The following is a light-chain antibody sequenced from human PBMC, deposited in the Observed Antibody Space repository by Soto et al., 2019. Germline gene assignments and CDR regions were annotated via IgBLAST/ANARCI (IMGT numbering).Light chain of an antibody. CDR3: QKYNSAPLT. CDR2: ATS. CDR1: QGTAPY. J-gene: IGKJ4*01. Sequence: DVQMTQSPSSLSAFVGDRVTITCRASQGTAPYLAWFQQKPGKVPKLLIYATSTLQSGVPSRFSGSGSGTDFTLTISSLQPEDVGTYYCQKYNSAPLTFGGGTKVEIK. V-gene: IGKV1-27*01.